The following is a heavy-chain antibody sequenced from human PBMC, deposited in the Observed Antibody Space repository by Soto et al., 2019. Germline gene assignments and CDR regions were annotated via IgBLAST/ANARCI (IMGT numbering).Heavy chain of an antibody. J-gene: IGHJ5*02. D-gene: IGHD6-13*01. CDR3: ASEVKSSWYQGAWFDP. CDR2: IYYSGST. Sequence: SETLSLPCTVSGGSISSSSYYWGWIRQPPGKGLEWIGSIYYSGSTYYNPSLKSRVTISVDTSKNQFSLKLSSVTAADTAVYYCASEVKSSWYQGAWFDPWGQGTLVTVSS. CDR1: GGSISSSSYY. V-gene: IGHV4-39*01.